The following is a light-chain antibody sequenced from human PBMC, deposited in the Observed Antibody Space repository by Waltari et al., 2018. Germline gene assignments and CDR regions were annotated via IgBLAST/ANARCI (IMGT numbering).Light chain of an antibody. CDR1: QSVSSSY. CDR2: GAS. V-gene: IGKV3-20*01. Sequence: EIVLTQSPGTLSLSPGERATLSCRASQSVSSSYLAWYQQKPGQAPRLLIYGASSSATGIPDSFSGSWSGTDFTLTISRLEPEDLAVYYCQQYGSSPKTFGQVTKVEIK. J-gene: IGKJ1*01. CDR3: QQYGSSPKT.